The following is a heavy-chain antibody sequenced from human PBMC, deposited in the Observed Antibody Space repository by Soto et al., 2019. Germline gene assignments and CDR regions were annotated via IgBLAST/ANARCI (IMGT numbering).Heavy chain of an antibody. Sequence: QLQLQESGPGLVKPSETLSLTCTVSGGSISSSSYYWGWIRQPPGKGLEWIGSIYYSGSTYYNPSLKSRVTISVDTSKNQFSLKLSSVTVADTAVYYCARHILWGFDPWGQGTLVTVSS. J-gene: IGHJ5*02. CDR3: ARHILWGFDP. D-gene: IGHD2-21*01. CDR1: GGSISSSSYY. V-gene: IGHV4-39*01. CDR2: IYYSGST.